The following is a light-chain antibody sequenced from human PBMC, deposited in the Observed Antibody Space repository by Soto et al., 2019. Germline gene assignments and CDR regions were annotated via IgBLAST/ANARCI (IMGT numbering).Light chain of an antibody. J-gene: IGLJ2*01. V-gene: IGLV2-23*01. CDR1: SSDVGRYNL. CDR2: EGS. Sequence: QSALTQPASVSGSPGQSITISCTGTSSDVGRYNLVSWYQQHPGKAPKLMIYEGSKRPSGVSNRFSGSKSGNTASLTISGLQAEGEADYYCCSYAGSSNVVFGGGTKLTVL. CDR3: CSYAGSSNVV.